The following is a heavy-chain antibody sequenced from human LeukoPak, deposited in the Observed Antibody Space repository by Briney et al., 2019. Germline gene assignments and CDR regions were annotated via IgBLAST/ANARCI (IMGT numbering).Heavy chain of an antibody. J-gene: IGHJ4*02. CDR3: ARDGPYSTTDGFDY. CDR1: GFTYSSYA. CDR2: ISYDGSNK. D-gene: IGHD4-17*01. V-gene: IGHV3-30*04. Sequence: PRRSLRLSCAASGFTYSSYAMHWVRQAPGKGLEWVAVISYDGSNKYYADSVKGRFTISRDNSKNTLYLQMNSLRAEDTAVYYCARDGPYSTTDGFDYWGQGTLVTVSS.